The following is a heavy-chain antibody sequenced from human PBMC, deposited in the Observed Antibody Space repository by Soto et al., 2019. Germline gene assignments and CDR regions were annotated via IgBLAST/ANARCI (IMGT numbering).Heavy chain of an antibody. V-gene: IGHV4-39*07. CDR2: INHSGIT. J-gene: IGHJ6*02. Sequence: SETLSLTCTVSGGSISSGDYYWSWIRQPPGKGLEWIGEINHSGITNYNPSLKRRVTISVDTSKNQFSLQLKSVTAADTALYYCARFSGSYYYAMDVWGQGSTVTVSS. CDR1: GGSISSGDYY. CDR3: ARFSGSYYYAMDV. D-gene: IGHD6-19*01.